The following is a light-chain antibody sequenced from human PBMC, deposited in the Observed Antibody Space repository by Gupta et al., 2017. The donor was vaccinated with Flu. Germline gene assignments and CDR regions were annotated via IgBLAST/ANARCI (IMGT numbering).Light chain of an antibody. Sequence: QSVLTQPPSASRTPGQRVTISCSGSSSNIGSNYVYWHQQLPGTAPKLLIYRNNQRPSGVPDRFSGSKSGTSASLAISGLRSEDEADYYCAAWDDSLSGWVFGGGTKLTVL. V-gene: IGLV1-47*01. CDR1: SSNIGSNY. CDR3: AAWDDSLSGWV. J-gene: IGLJ3*02. CDR2: RNN.